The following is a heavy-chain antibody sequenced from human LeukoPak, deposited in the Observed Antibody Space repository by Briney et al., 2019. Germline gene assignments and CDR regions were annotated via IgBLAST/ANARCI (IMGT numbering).Heavy chain of an antibody. V-gene: IGHV4-39*07. CDR2: ISDSGGT. CDR1: GGSIISSSYL. Sequence: SETLSLTCSVSGGSIISSSYLWGWIRQPPGKGLEWIGSISDSGGTYYNPSLKSRVTKSVDTSKNQFSLRLSSVTAANTAMYYCARVGVAVAGTADAFDTWGPGTMVTVSS. D-gene: IGHD6-19*01. CDR3: ARVGVAVAGTADAFDT. J-gene: IGHJ3*02.